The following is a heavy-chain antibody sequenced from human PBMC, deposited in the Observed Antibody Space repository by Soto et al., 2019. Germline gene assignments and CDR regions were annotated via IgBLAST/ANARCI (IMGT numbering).Heavy chain of an antibody. CDR1: GGSISSYY. CDR2: IYYSGST. V-gene: IGHV4-59*01. CDR3: AREAYSSSWYRGNHFDY. D-gene: IGHD6-13*01. Sequence: SETLSLTCTVSGGSISSYYWSWIRQPPGKGLEWIGYIYYSGSTNYNPSLKSRVTISVDTSKNQFSLKLSSVTAADTAVYYCAREAYSSSWYRGNHFDYWGQGTLVTVSS. J-gene: IGHJ4*02.